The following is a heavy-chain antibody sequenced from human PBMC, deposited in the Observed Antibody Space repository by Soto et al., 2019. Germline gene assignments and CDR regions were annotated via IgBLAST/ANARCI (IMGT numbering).Heavy chain of an antibody. CDR3: ALEVGNPTGDYYYGMDV. Sequence: QVQLVQSGAEVKKPGYSVKVACKASGGTFSSYAISWVGQAPGQGLEWMGGIIPIFGTANYAQKFQGRVTITADESTSTAYMELSSLRSEDTAVYYCALEVGNPTGDYYYGMDVWGQGTTVTVSS. CDR2: IIPIFGTA. V-gene: IGHV1-69*01. J-gene: IGHJ6*02. CDR1: GGTFSSYA. D-gene: IGHD1-26*01.